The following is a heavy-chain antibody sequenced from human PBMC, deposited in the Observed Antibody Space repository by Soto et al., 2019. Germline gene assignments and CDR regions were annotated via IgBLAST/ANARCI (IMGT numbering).Heavy chain of an antibody. CDR1: GFTFSSYW. J-gene: IGHJ3*02. D-gene: IGHD2-2*01. Sequence: GGSLRLSCAASGFTFSSYWMSWVRQAPGKGLEWVANIKQDGSEKYYVDSVKGRFTISRDNAKNSLYLQMNSLRAEDTAVYYCASSEVVPAAISDAFDIWGQGTMVTVSS. CDR3: ASSEVVPAAISDAFDI. CDR2: IKQDGSEK. V-gene: IGHV3-7*01.